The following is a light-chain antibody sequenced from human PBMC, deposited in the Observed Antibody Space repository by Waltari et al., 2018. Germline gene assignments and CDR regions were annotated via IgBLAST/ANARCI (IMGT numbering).Light chain of an antibody. CDR1: QRVGRT. V-gene: IGKV3-20*01. CDR3: QHYVRLPAT. J-gene: IGKJ1*01. Sequence: EIVLTQSPGTLSLCPGERANISCRASQRVGRTLAWYQQKPGQAPRLLIYGASSRATDIPDRFSGSGSGTDFSLTINRLEPEDFAVYFCQHYVRLPATFGQGTKVEIK. CDR2: GAS.